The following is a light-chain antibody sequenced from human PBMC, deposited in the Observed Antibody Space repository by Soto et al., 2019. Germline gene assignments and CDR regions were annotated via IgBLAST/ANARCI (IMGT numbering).Light chain of an antibody. CDR2: GAS. CDR3: MQALHTPRT. CDR1: QRVSSNS. V-gene: IGKV3-20*01. J-gene: IGKJ1*01. Sequence: SCTASQRVSSNSLAWYQQIPGQPPRLLIYGASSRASGVPDRFSGSGSGTDFTLKISRVEAEDVGVYYCMQALHTPRTFGQGTKVDIK.